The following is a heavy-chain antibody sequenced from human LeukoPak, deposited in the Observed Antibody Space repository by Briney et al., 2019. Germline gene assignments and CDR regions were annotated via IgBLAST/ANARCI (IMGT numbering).Heavy chain of an antibody. CDR1: GYSFTSYW. CDR2: IDPSDSYT. V-gene: IGHV5-10-1*01. CDR3: ARLGYCGSTSCTQFDY. J-gene: IGHJ4*02. Sequence: GESLKISCKGSGYSFTSYWISWVRQMPGKGLEWMGRIDPSDSYTNYSPSFQGHVTISADKSISTAYLQWSSLKASGTAMYYCARLGYCGSTSCTQFDYWGQVTLVTVSS. D-gene: IGHD2-2*01.